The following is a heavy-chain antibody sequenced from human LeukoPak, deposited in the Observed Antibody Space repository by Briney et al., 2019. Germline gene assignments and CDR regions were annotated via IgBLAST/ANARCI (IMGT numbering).Heavy chain of an antibody. V-gene: IGHV3-33*03. D-gene: IGHD6-19*01. CDR3: ASSAGALIDC. CDR2: IWFDGSKK. J-gene: IGHJ4*02. CDR1: GFTFNNYG. Sequence: GGSLRLSCAASGFTFNNYGMHWVRQAPGKGLEWVALIWFDGSKKFYAHSVNGRFTISRDNSKNTLYLGLHSLRAEDTAVYYCASSAGALIDCWGQGTLVIVSS.